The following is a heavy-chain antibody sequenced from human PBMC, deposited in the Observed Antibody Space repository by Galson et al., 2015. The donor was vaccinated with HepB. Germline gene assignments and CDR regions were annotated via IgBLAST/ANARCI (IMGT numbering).Heavy chain of an antibody. CDR1: GGTFSSYA. D-gene: IGHD1-7*01. CDR2: IIPIFGTA. CDR3: ARGRPLIRGKLLYYGMDV. V-gene: IGHV1-69*13. J-gene: IGHJ6*02. Sequence: SVKVSCKASGGTFSSYAISWVRQAPGQGLEWMGGIIPIFGTANYAQKFQGRVTITADESTSTAYMELSSLRSEDTAVYYCARGRPLIRGKLLYYGMDVWGQGTTVTVSS.